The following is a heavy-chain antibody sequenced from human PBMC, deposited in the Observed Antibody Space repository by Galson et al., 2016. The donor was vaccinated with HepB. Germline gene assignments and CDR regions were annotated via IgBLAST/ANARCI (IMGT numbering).Heavy chain of an antibody. CDR1: GFTFSTYA. J-gene: IGHJ6*02. D-gene: IGHD1-1*01. CDR3: AKDLEPHYYYYGMDV. V-gene: IGHV3-23*01. CDR2: ISGSGSHT. Sequence: SLRLSCAASGFTFSTYAMSWVRQAPGKGLEWVSIISGSGSHTYSADSVRGRFTISRDNSKNTLYLQMNSLRAEDMAVYYCAKDLEPHYYYYGMDVWGHGTTVAVSS.